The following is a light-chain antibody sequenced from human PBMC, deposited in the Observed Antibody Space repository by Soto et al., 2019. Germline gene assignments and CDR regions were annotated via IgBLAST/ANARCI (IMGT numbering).Light chain of an antibody. V-gene: IGLV2-11*01. J-gene: IGLJ2*01. CDR1: SSDVGGYNY. Sequence: QSVLTQPRSVSGSPGQSVTISCTGTSSDVGGYNYVSWYQQYPGKAPKLMIYDVTKRPSGVPDRFSGSKSGNTASLTISGLQAEDEADYYCCSYAGNFFIFGGGTKVTVL. CDR2: DVT. CDR3: CSYAGNFFI.